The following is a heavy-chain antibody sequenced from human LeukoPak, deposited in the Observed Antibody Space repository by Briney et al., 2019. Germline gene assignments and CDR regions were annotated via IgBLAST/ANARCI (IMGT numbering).Heavy chain of an antibody. CDR3: ARDGAYYYDSSGSFDY. CDR1: GFTVSSNY. Sequence: GGSLRLSCAASGFTVSSNYMSWVRQAPGKGLEWVSVIYSGGSTYYADSVKGRFTISRDNSKNTLYLQMNSLRAEDTAVYYCARDGAYYYDSSGSFDYRGQGTLVTVSS. J-gene: IGHJ4*02. CDR2: IYSGGST. V-gene: IGHV3-66*01. D-gene: IGHD3-22*01.